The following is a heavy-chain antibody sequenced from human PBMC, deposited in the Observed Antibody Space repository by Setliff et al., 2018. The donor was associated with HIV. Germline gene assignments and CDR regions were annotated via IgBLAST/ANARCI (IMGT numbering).Heavy chain of an antibody. V-gene: IGHV4-39*01. J-gene: IGHJ6*03. D-gene: IGHD5-12*01. CDR2: LYDTGRT. CDR1: GGSVIKDNFY. Sequence: SLTCSVSGGSVIKDNFYWGWIRQAPAKGLEWIATLYDTGRTYYNPPLKSRVSIFVDTTKNEFSLNLRSVTAADTAVYFCVNSGYDGDYYYYYMDVWGKGTTVTVSS. CDR3: VNSGYDGDYYYYYMDV.